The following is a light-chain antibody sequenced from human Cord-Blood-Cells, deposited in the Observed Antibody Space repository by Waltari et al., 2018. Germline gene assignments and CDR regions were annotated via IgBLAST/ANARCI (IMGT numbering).Light chain of an antibody. CDR1: SSDVGGYNY. CDR3: SSYAGSNNWV. Sequence: QSALTQPPSAPGPPGQSVTFSCPRPSSDVGGYNYVSWYPQHPAKSPKLMIYEFSKRPSGVPDRFSGSKSGNTASLTVSGLQAEDEADYYCSSYAGSNNWVFGGGTKLTVL. V-gene: IGLV2-8*01. CDR2: EFS. J-gene: IGLJ3*02.